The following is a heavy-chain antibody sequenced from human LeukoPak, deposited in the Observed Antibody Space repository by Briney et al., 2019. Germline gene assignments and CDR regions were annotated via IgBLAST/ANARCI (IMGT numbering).Heavy chain of an antibody. CDR1: GFTFSTYW. CDR3: ATRSQAPAN. D-gene: IGHD3-10*01. Sequence: GGSLRLSCAASGFTFSTYWMTWVRQAPGKGLEWVANINEDGSEKNYVDSVKGRFTTSRDNAKNSLSLQVESLRVEDTAVYYCATRSQAPANWGQGTLVTVSS. J-gene: IGHJ4*02. V-gene: IGHV3-7*01. CDR2: INEDGSEK.